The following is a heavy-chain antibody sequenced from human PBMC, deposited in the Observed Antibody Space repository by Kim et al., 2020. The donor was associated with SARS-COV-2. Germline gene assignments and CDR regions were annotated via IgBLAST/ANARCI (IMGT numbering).Heavy chain of an antibody. J-gene: IGHJ3*02. D-gene: IGHD2-8*01. Sequence: SETLSLTCTVSGGSISSYYWSWIRQPPGKGLEWIGYIYYSGSTNYNPSLKSRVTISVDTSKNQFSLKLSSVTAADTAVYYFARDMNPRILSYDAFDIWGQGTMVTVSS. V-gene: IGHV4-59*01. CDR2: IYYSGST. CDR1: GGSISSYY. CDR3: ARDMNPRILSYDAFDI.